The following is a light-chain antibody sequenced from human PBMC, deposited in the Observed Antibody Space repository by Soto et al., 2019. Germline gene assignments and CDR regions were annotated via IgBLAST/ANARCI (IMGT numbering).Light chain of an antibody. V-gene: IGLV2-8*01. CDR2: EVT. CDR3: SSYAASNNFYFV. J-gene: IGLJ3*02. Sequence: QSALTQPPSASGSPGQSVTISCTGTSSDVGGYNYVSRYQQYPGRAPNLMIYEVTKRPSGVPDRFSGSKSGNTASLTVSGLQAEDEADYYCSSYAASNNFYFVFGGGTRVTVL. CDR1: SSDVGGYNY.